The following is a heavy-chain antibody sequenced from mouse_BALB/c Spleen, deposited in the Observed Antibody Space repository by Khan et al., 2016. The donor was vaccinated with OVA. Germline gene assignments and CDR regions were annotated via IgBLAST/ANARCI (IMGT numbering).Heavy chain of an antibody. CDR2: IDPANDNS. CDR1: GFNIKDTH. CDR3: APAGTGDYFDY. Sequence: VQLQQSGAELVKPGASVKLSCTASGFNIKDTHMHWVKQRPEQGLEWIGRIDPANDNSKYDPRFQGKATITADTSSNTAYLHLSSRTSEDTAVYYCAPAGTGDYFDYWGQGTTLTVSS. D-gene: IGHD4-1*01. V-gene: IGHV14-3*02. J-gene: IGHJ2*01.